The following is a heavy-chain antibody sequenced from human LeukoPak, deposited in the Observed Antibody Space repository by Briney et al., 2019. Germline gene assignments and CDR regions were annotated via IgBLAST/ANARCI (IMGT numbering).Heavy chain of an antibody. CDR1: GFTFSSYS. Sequence: GESLRLSCAASGFTFSSYSINWVRRAPGKGLEWVSSISSTSSYIHYADSVKGRFTISRDNAKNSVDLQMNSLRIDDTAVYYCARDRAIATPLSDWGQGTLVTVSS. CDR3: ARDRAIATPLSD. J-gene: IGHJ4*02. V-gene: IGHV3-21*06. D-gene: IGHD6-13*01. CDR2: ISSTSSYI.